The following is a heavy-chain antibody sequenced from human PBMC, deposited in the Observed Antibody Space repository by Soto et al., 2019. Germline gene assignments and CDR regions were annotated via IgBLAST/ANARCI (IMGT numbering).Heavy chain of an antibody. D-gene: IGHD6-19*01. CDR3: ARRPHLADNVELDY. J-gene: IGHJ4*02. CDR1: GYTFTNYG. CDR2: ISAYSGHT. Sequence: QVPLVQSGAEVKKPGASVTVSCKASGYTFTNYGINWVRQAPGQGLEWMGWISAYSGHTNYAQKLQDGVTMTTDTSTSTAYMELRCLRSDDTAVYYCARRPHLADNVELDYWGQGTLVTVSS. V-gene: IGHV1-18*01.